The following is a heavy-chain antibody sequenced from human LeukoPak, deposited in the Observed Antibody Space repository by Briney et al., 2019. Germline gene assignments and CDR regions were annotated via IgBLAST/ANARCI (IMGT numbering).Heavy chain of an antibody. D-gene: IGHD1-1*01. Sequence: SETLSLTCTVSGGSISSYCWSWIRQPPGKGLEWIGYIYYSGSTNYNPSLKSRVTISVDTSKNQFSLKLSPVTAADTAVYYCARWSGWNDPYYFDYWGQGTLVTVSS. J-gene: IGHJ4*02. CDR1: GGSISSYC. CDR3: ARWSGWNDPYYFDY. V-gene: IGHV4-59*08. CDR2: IYYSGST.